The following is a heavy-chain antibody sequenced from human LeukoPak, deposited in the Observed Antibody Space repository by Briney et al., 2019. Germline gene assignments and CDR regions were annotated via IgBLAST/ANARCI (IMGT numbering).Heavy chain of an antibody. CDR3: ARDLARGYSYGSGAFDI. D-gene: IGHD5-18*01. V-gene: IGHV1-18*01. CDR2: ISAYNGNT. Sequence: ASVKVSCKASGGTFSSYAISWVRQAPGQGLEWMGWISAYNGNTNYAQKLQGRVTMTTDTSTSTAYMELRSLRSDDTAVYYCARDLARGYSYGSGAFDIWGQGTMVTVSS. J-gene: IGHJ3*02. CDR1: GGTFSSYA.